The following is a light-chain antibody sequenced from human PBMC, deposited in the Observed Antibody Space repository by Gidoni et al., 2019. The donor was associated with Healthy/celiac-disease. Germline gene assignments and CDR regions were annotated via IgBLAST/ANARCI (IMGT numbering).Light chain of an antibody. Sequence: EIVMTQSPATLSVSPGERATLSCRASQRVSSNLAWYQQKPGQAPRLLIYGASTRATGIPARFSGSGSGTEFTLTSSRLQSEDFAVYYCQQYNNWPQTFGQGTKVEIK. V-gene: IGKV3-15*01. CDR3: QQYNNWPQT. J-gene: IGKJ1*01. CDR1: QRVSSN. CDR2: GAS.